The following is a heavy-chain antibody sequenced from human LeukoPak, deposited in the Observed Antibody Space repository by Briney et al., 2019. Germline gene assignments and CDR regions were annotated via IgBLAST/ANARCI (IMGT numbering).Heavy chain of an antibody. CDR1: GFTFSSYS. J-gene: IGHJ4*02. V-gene: IGHV3-21*01. D-gene: IGHD5-12*01. CDR2: ISSSSSYI. CDR3: TRVDRVAAIMID. Sequence: PGGSLRLSCAASGFTFSSYSMNWVRQAPGKGLEWVSSISSSSSYIYYADSVKGRFTISRDNAKNSLYLQMNSLRAEDTAVYYCTRVDRVAAIMIDWGQGTLVTVSS.